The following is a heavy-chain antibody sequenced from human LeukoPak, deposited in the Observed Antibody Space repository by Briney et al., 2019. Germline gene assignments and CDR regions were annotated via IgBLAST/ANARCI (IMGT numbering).Heavy chain of an antibody. CDR1: GYTFTSYA. CDR2: ISAYNGNT. CDR3: ARGEIGGDSDY. Sequence: ASVKVSCKASGYTFTSYAMNWVRQAPGQGLEWMGWISAYNGNTNYAQKLQGRVTMTTDTSTSTAYMELRSLRSDDTAVYYCARGEIGGDSDYWGQGTLVTVSS. V-gene: IGHV1-18*01. J-gene: IGHJ4*02. D-gene: IGHD2-21*01.